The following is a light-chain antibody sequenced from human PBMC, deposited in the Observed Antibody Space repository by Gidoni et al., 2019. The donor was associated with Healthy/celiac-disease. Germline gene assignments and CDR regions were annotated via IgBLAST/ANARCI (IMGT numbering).Light chain of an antibody. CDR3: QQLNSYPPS. CDR2: SAS. CDR1: QGISSY. J-gene: IGKJ3*01. V-gene: IGKV1-9*01. Sequence: DLQLTQSPSFLSAAVGDRVTITCRSSQGISSYLAWYQQKPRQAPKLLIYSASTLQSGVPSRFSGSGSGTEFTLTISSLQPEDFATYYCQQLNSYPPSFGPGTKVDSK.